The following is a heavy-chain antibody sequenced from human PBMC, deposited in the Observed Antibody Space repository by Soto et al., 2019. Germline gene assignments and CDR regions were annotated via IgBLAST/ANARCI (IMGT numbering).Heavy chain of an antibody. V-gene: IGHV4-59*03. J-gene: IGHJ4*02. D-gene: IGHD5-12*01. CDR1: GDSISSLS. CDR3: AAGYSGYDREFAH. CDR2: IYFSGAT. Sequence: SETLSLTCTVSGDSISSLSFNWIRQSPGKGLEWMASIYFSGATNYNPSLSSRAAVSIGASKKQFSLNLSSVTAADSAVYFCAAGYSGYDREFAHWGQGIPVTVSS.